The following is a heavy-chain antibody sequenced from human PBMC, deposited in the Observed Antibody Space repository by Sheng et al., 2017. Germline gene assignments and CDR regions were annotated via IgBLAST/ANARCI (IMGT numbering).Heavy chain of an antibody. CDR2: LAHDGSNK. V-gene: IGHV3-30*03. CDR3: AGSYYGSGRNYY. CDR1: GFIFSNYG. J-gene: IGHJ4*02. Sequence: QVQLVESGGGAVQPGRSLRLFCAASGFIFSNYGMNWVRQAPGKGLEWLAVLAHDGSNKYYADSVKGRFTISRDNSKNTLYLQMNSLRVEDTAVYYCAGSYYGSGRNYYWGQGTLVTVSS. D-gene: IGHD3-10*01.